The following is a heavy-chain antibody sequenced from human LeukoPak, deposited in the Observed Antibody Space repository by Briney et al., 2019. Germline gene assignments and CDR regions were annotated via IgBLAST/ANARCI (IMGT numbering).Heavy chain of an antibody. CDR1: GFTFSSYA. J-gene: IGHJ6*02. D-gene: IGHD6-13*01. Sequence: GGSLRLSCAASGFTFSSYAMSWVRQAPGKGLERVSAISGSGGSTYYADSVKGRFTISRDNSKNTLYLQMNSLRAEDTAVYYCAKDRSSPYYYYGMDVWGQGTTVTVSS. CDR2: ISGSGGST. CDR3: AKDRSSPYYYYGMDV. V-gene: IGHV3-23*01.